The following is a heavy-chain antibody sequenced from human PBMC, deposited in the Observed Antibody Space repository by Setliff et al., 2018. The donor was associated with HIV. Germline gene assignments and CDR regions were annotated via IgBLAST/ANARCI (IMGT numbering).Heavy chain of an antibody. CDR1: GYTFTNYG. V-gene: IGHV1-18*01. J-gene: IGHJ3*02. D-gene: IGHD2-15*01. CDR3: ARLKGVLVVMLDAFDI. CDR2: ISADNGDT. Sequence: ASVKVSCKASGYTFTNYGISWVRQAPGQGPEWLGWISADNGDTKYAQKFQGRVTMTTDTSTTTAHMEPRSLRSDDTAVYYCARLKGVLVVMLDAFDIWGQGTMVTVSS.